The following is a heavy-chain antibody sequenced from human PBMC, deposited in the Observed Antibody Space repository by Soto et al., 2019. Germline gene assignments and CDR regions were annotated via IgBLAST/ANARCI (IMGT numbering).Heavy chain of an antibody. V-gene: IGHV3-74*01. J-gene: IGHJ6*02. CDR1: GFTFSSYW. D-gene: IGHD1-26*01. CDR3: ASVQGVGATYYYYGMDG. Sequence: EVQLVESGGGLVQPGGSLRLSCAASGFTFSSYWMHWVRQAPGKGLVWVSRINSDGSSTSYADSVKGRFTISRDNAKNTLYLQMSSLRDEDTAVYDCASVQGVGATYYYYGMDGWGQGTTVTVCS. CDR2: INSDGSST.